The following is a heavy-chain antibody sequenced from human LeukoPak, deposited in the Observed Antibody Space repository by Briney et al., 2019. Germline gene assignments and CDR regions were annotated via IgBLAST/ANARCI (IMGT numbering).Heavy chain of an antibody. D-gene: IGHD1-26*01. CDR3: AREDYSGSPFDY. J-gene: IGHJ4*02. CDR1: GGTFSSYA. V-gene: IGHV1-69*13. Sequence: SVKVSCKASGGTFSSYAISWVRQAPGRGLEWMGGIISIFGTANYAQKFQGRVTITADESTSTASMELSSLRSEDTAVYYCAREDYSGSPFDYWGQGTLVTVSS. CDR2: IISIFGTA.